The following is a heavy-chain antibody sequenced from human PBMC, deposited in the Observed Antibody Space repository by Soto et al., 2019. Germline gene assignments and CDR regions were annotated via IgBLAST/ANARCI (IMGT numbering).Heavy chain of an antibody. D-gene: IGHD1-26*01. CDR2: MNPNSGNT. V-gene: IGHV1-8*01. J-gene: IGHJ4*02. Sequence: ASVKVSCKASGYTFTSYDINWVRQATGQGLEWMGWMNPNSGNTGYAQKFQGRVTMTRNTSISTTYMELSSLRSEDTAVYYCARASYSWSYYYFDYWGQGTLVTVSS. CDR3: ARASYSWSYYYFDY. CDR1: GYTFTSYD.